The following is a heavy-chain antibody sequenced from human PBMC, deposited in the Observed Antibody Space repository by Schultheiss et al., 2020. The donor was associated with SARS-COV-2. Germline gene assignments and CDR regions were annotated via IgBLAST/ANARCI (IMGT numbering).Heavy chain of an antibody. V-gene: IGHV3-23*01. CDR3: AKDRNMAAAGYYFDY. J-gene: IGHJ4*02. CDR1: GFTFTSYA. D-gene: IGHD6-13*01. CDR2: ISGSGGST. Sequence: GGSLRLSCSASGFTFTSYAMHWVRQAPGKGLEWVSAISGSGGSTYYADSVKGRFTISRDNSKNTLYLQMNSLRADDTAVYFCAKDRNMAAAGYYFDYWGQGTLVTVSS.